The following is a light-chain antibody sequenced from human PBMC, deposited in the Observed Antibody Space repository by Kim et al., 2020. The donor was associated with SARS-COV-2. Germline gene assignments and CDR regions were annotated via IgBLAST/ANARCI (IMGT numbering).Light chain of an antibody. CDR2: SAS. CDR1: QSVRNN. Sequence: EIVMTQSPDTLSVSPGERATLSCRASQSVRNNLAWYQQRPGQAPRLLIHSASTRATGIPVRFTGCGSGTEFTLTISNLQSEDFAIYYCQQYNEWPPWTFGQGTKVDIK. J-gene: IGKJ1*01. V-gene: IGKV3-15*01. CDR3: QQYNEWPPWT.